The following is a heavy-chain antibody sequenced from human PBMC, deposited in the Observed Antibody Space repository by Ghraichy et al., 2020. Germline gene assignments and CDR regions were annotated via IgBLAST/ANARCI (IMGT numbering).Heavy chain of an antibody. CDR1: DYTFTSYG. V-gene: IGHV1-18*01. CDR2: ISTNNGNT. D-gene: IGHD3-22*01. Sequence: ASVKVSCKASDYTFTSYGISWVRQAPGQGLEWMGWISTNNGNTNYAQKHQGRVTMTTDTSTSTAYMELRSLRSDDTAVYYCARDISDYYDSDLSGAFDIWGQGTMVTVSS. J-gene: IGHJ3*02. CDR3: ARDISDYYDSDLSGAFDI.